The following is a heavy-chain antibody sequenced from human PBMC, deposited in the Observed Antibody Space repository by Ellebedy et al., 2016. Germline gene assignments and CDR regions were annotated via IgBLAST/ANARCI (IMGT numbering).Heavy chain of an antibody. CDR3: ARDGLNSYGYWYHDY. J-gene: IGHJ4*02. V-gene: IGHV3-21*01. CDR1: GFTFSSYS. CDR2: ISSSSSYI. D-gene: IGHD5-18*01. Sequence: GGSLRLSCAASGFTFSSYSMNWVRQAPGKGLEWVSSISSSSSYIYYADSVKGRFTISRDNAKNSLYLQMNSLRAEDTAVYYCARDGLNSYGYWYHDYWGQGTLVTVSS.